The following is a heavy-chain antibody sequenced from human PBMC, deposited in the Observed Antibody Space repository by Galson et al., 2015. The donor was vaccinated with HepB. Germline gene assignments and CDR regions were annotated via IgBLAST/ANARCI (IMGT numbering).Heavy chain of an antibody. CDR2: IRYDGSNE. V-gene: IGHV3-30*02. CDR3: AKGDGVLGELLYYYFDY. J-gene: IGHJ4*02. CDR1: GFTFSNYG. D-gene: IGHD3-10*01. Sequence: SLRLSCAASGFTFSNYGMHWVRQAPGKGLEWVAFIRYDGSNEYYADSVKGRFTISRDNSKNTLYLQMNSLRAQDTAVYYCAKGDGVLGELLYYYFDYWGQGTLVTVSS.